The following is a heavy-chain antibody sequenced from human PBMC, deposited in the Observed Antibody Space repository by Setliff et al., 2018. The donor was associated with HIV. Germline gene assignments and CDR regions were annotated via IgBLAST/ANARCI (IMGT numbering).Heavy chain of an antibody. CDR3: ARRGESTGSWFSSWYSYDMDV. D-gene: IGHD2-15*01. V-gene: IGHV4-39*01. J-gene: IGHJ6*02. Sequence: PSKTLSLTCTVSGVSLSSESYYWGWVRQPPGKALEWVGSMYYNGKIFYNPSLRSRVTIFVDSSKNELSLRLQSVTAADTAVYYCARRGESTGSWFSSWYSYDMDVWGQGTTVTVSS. CDR2: MYYNGKI. CDR1: GVSLSSESYY.